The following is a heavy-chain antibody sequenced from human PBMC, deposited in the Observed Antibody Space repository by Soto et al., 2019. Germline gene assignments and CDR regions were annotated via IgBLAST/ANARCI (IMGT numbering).Heavy chain of an antibody. CDR2: ISDSGDIT. V-gene: IGHV3-23*01. D-gene: IGHD6-6*01. CDR3: AKPWVPSRTDRPPRFDS. Sequence: GVSLRLSCAASEFTFSTYAMTWVRQAPGRGLQWVATISDSGDITYYADSVKGRFTISRDNSRNTLYLQMNNLRAEDTALYYCAKPWVPSRTDRPPRFDSWGRGNLVNVXS. CDR1: EFTFSTYA. J-gene: IGHJ5*01.